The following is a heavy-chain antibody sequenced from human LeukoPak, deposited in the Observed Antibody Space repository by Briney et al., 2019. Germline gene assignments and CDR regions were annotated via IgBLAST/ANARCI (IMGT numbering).Heavy chain of an antibody. CDR2: IYTSGST. Sequence: SETLSLTCTVSGGSISSSSYYWGWIRQPPGKGLEWIGRIYTSGSTNYNPSLKSRVTMSVDTSKNQFSLKLSSVTAADTAVYYCARVSSAGIWDYWGQGTLVTVSS. CDR3: ARVSSAGIWDY. CDR1: GGSISSSSYY. V-gene: IGHV4-39*07. D-gene: IGHD6-19*01. J-gene: IGHJ4*02.